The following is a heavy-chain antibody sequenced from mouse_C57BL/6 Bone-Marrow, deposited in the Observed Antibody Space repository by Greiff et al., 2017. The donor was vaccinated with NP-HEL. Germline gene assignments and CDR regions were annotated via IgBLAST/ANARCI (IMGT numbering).Heavy chain of an antibody. CDR3: ALQYYFDY. CDR2: INPSSGYT. CDR1: GYTFTSYT. Sequence: QVQLKESGAELARPGASVKMSCKASGYTFTSYTMHWVKQRPGQGLEWIGYINPSSGYTKYNQKFKDKATLTADKSSSTAYMQLSSLTSEDSAVYYCALQYYFDYWGQGTTLTVSS. J-gene: IGHJ2*01. V-gene: IGHV1-4*01.